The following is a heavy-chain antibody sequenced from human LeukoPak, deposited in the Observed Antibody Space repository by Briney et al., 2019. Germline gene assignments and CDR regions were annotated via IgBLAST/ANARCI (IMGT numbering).Heavy chain of an antibody. D-gene: IGHD1-1*01. CDR1: GLSLTTSGVG. Sequence: SGPTLVKPTQTLTLTCTLSGLSLTTSGVGVGWIRQPPGKALEWLALIYWDDIKGYTQSLKNRLTITKDTSKNQVFLTMTNMDPVDTATYYCAQHTYNDNWHGWFDSWGQGILVTVSS. V-gene: IGHV2-5*02. CDR3: AQHTYNDNWHGWFDS. J-gene: IGHJ5*01. CDR2: IYWDDIK.